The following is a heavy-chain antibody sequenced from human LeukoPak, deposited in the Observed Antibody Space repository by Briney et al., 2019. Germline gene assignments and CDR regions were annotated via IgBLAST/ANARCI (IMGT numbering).Heavy chain of an antibody. CDR2: ISYSGAI. J-gene: IGHJ4*01. Sequence: GGSLRLSCAASGLTFSDYYMSWIRQAPGKGLECVSYISYSGAIYYADSVKGRFTISRDNTRNSLYLQMNSLRAEDTAVYYCARDIVAPGLFFDYWGHGTLVTVSS. D-gene: IGHD6-25*01. CDR1: GLTFSDYY. CDR3: ARDIVAPGLFFDY. V-gene: IGHV3-11*01.